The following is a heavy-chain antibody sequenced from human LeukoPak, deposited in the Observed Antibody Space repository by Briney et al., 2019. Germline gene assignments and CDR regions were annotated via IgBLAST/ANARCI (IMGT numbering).Heavy chain of an antibody. V-gene: IGHV3-21*01. Sequence: GGSLRLSCAASGFTFSSYSMNWVRQAPGKGLEWVSSISSSSSYIYYADSVKGRFTISRDNAKNSLYLQMNSLRAEDTAVYYCARDLRDCYYYGMDVWGQGTTVTVSS. CDR1: GFTFSSYS. J-gene: IGHJ6*02. CDR2: ISSSSSYI. CDR3: ARDLRDCYYYGMDV.